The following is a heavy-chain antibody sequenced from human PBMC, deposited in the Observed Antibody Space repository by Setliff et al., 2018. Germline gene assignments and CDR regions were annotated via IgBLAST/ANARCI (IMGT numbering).Heavy chain of an antibody. D-gene: IGHD6-13*01. CDR1: GFTFRTYW. Sequence: PGGSLRLSCAASGFTFRTYWMQWVRQAPGKGLVWVANIKQDGSETYYADSVKGRFTISRDNAKTSLSLQMNSLRAEDTAFYYCARGRPYSNINWYFDLWGRGTLVTVSS. J-gene: IGHJ2*01. CDR2: IKQDGSET. V-gene: IGHV3-7*03. CDR3: ARGRPYSNINWYFDL.